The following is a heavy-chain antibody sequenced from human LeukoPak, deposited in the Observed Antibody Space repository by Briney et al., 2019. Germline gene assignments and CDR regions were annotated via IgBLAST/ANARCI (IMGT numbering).Heavy chain of an antibody. V-gene: IGHV1-18*01. D-gene: IGHD3-3*01. CDR3: ATEKGGGFWSGFDY. CDR2: ISAYNDNT. CDR1: GYTFTSYG. J-gene: IGHJ4*02. Sequence: APVKVSCKASGYTFTSYGISWVRQAPGQGLEWMGWISAYNDNTIYAQKFQGRVTMTEDTSTDTAYMELSSLRSEDTAVYYCATEKGGGFWSGFDYWGQGTLVTVSS.